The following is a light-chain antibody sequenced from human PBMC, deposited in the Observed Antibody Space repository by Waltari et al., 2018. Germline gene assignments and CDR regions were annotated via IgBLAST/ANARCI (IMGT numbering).Light chain of an antibody. Sequence: DIPLAQYPSSLSAAVGDPVTITCQATQDITTSLSWFQQKPGKAPQLLIYDASSLQAGVPSRFSGTGSGTSFSFTITSLQPEDSATYYCQHYHSLPYTFGRGTKLQIK. CDR1: QDITTS. V-gene: IGKV1-33*01. CDR2: DAS. J-gene: IGKJ2*01. CDR3: QHYHSLPYT.